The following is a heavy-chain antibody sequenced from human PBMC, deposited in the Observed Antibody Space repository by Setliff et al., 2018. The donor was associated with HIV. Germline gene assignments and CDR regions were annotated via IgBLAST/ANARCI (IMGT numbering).Heavy chain of an antibody. CDR2: IYYSGST. D-gene: IGHD3-10*01. Sequence: SETLSLTCSVSGGSFSGYYWSWIRQPPGKGLEWIGNIYYSGSTYYNPSLKTRVTISVDGSKNQFSLKLKSVTAADTAVYYCARWHPPYGFWEEDYWGQGTLVTVSS. J-gene: IGHJ4*02. V-gene: IGHV4-59*08. CDR3: ARWHPPYGFWEEDY. CDR1: GGSFSGYY.